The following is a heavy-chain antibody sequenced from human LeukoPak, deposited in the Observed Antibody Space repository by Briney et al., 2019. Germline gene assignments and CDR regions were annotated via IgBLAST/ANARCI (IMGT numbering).Heavy chain of an antibody. CDR3: TRRYCSGGSCYSDY. D-gene: IGHD2-15*01. CDR2: IRSRANSYAT. V-gene: IGHV3-73*01. CDR1: GFTFNDSG. Sequence: GGSLRLSCAASGFTFNDSGMHWVRQASGKGLEWVGRIRSRANSYATAYAASVRGRFTISRDDSKNTAYLQMSSLRTEDTAVYYCTRRYCSGGSCYSDYWGQGTLVTVSS. J-gene: IGHJ4*02.